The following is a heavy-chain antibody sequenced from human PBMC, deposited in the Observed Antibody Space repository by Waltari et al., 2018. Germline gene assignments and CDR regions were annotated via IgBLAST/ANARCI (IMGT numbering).Heavy chain of an antibody. D-gene: IGHD5-12*01. V-gene: IGHV3-23*01. Sequence: EVQLLESGGGLVQPGGSLRLPCEASGFTFSSYAMSWVRQAPGKGLEGVSAISGSGGSTYYADSVKGRFTISRDNSKNTLYLQMNSLRAEDTAVYYCAKGVYSGYERCYWGQGTLVTVSS. CDR1: GFTFSSYA. J-gene: IGHJ4*02. CDR3: AKGVYSGYERCY. CDR2: ISGSGGST.